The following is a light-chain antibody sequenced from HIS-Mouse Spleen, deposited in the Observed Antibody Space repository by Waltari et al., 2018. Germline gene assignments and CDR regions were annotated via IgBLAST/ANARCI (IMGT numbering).Light chain of an antibody. V-gene: IGLV2-23*01. CDR1: SSDVGSSNL. CDR3: CSYAGSSTWV. CDR2: CGS. J-gene: IGLJ3*02. Sequence: QSALTQPASVSGSPGQSITISCTGTSSDVGSSNLVSWYQQHPGKAPNLMLYCGSKRPSGVCIRFSGSKAGNTASLTISGRQAEDEADYYCCSYAGSSTWVFGGGTKLTVL.